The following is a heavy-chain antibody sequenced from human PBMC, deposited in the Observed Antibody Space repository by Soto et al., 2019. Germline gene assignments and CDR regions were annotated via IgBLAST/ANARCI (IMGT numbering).Heavy chain of an antibody. D-gene: IGHD2-15*01. CDR2: IYNSGRT. Sequence: QVQLQESGPGLVKPSQTLSLTCTVSGGSISSGSYSWSWIRQHPGKGLEWIGYIYNSGRTYCNPSLKSRVTISVDTSKNQYSRKVSSVTAADTAVYYCARTGGRPPCYGMDVWGQGTTVTASS. V-gene: IGHV4-31*03. CDR3: ARTGGRPPCYGMDV. CDR1: GGSISSGSYS. J-gene: IGHJ6*02.